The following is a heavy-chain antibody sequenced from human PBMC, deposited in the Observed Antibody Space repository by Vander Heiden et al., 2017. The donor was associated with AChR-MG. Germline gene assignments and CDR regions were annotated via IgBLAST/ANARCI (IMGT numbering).Heavy chain of an antibody. Sequence: EVQLVESGGGLVEPGGSLRLSCVACGFTFSSAWMGWIRQAPGAGLEWVGRIKSKTDGETTDYAAPVKGRFTISRDDSEKTVYLHMYGLETGDTAVYYCATPSGYYITYWGQGTLVTVSS. D-gene: IGHD3-3*01. CDR1: GFTFSSAW. J-gene: IGHJ4*02. V-gene: IGHV3-15*01. CDR3: ATPSGYYITY. CDR2: IKSKTDGETT.